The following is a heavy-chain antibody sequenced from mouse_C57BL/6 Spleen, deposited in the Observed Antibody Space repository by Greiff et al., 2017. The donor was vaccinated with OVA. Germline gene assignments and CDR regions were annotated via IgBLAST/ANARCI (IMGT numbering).Heavy chain of an antibody. CDR1: GYTFTGYW. CDR3: ARNCDVDYFDF. Sequence: QVQLQQSGAELMKPGASVKLSCKATGYTFTGYWIEWVKQRPGHGLEWIGEILPGSGSTNYNEKFKGKATFTADTSSNTASMQLSSLPTEDSAIYYFARNCDVDYFDFWGQGTTLPVSS. J-gene: IGHJ2*01. D-gene: IGHD4-1*01. V-gene: IGHV1-9*01. CDR2: ILPGSGST.